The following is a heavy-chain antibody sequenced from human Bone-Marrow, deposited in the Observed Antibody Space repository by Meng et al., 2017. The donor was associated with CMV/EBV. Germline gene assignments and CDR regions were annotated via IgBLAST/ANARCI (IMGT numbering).Heavy chain of an antibody. CDR1: GFTFSSYW. CDR2: IKQDGSEK. D-gene: IGHD1-1*01. Sequence: GESLKISCAASGFTFSSYWMSWVRQAPGKGLEWVANIKQDGSEKYYVDSVKGRFTISRDNAKNSLYLQMNSLRTEDTALYYCAKDATTGPLYYYYGMDVWGQGTTVTVSS. J-gene: IGHJ6*02. CDR3: AKDATTGPLYYYYGMDV. V-gene: IGHV3-7*03.